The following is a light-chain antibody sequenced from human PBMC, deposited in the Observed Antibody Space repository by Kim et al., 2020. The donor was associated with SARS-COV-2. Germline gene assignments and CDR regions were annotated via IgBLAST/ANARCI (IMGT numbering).Light chain of an antibody. CDR1: QSVSSSY. J-gene: IGKJ4*01. Sequence: LCPGERATRSCRASQSVSSSYLAWYQQKPGQAPRLLIYGASSRATGIPDRFSGSGSGTDFTLTISRLEPEDFAVYYCQQYGSSPTFGGGTKVDIK. CDR3: QQYGSSPT. CDR2: GAS. V-gene: IGKV3-20*01.